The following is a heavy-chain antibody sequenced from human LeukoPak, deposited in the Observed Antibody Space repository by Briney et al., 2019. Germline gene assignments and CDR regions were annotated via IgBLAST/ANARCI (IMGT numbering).Heavy chain of an antibody. V-gene: IGHV4-30-2*05. D-gene: IGHD3-3*01. Sequence: SQTLSLTCAVSGGSISSGDYSWSWIRQPPGRALEWIGYIYHSGSTYYNPSLKSRVTISVDTSKNQFSLKLSSVTAADTAVYYCARERFWSGETPNWFDPWGQGTLVTVSS. CDR1: GGSISSGDYS. J-gene: IGHJ5*02. CDR2: IYHSGST. CDR3: ARERFWSGETPNWFDP.